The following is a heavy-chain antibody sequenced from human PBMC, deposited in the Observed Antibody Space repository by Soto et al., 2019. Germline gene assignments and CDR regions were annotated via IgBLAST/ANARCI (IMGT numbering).Heavy chain of an antibody. CDR2: IYYSGST. CDR3: ARASDYGDYVWLDY. V-gene: IGHV4-59*01. CDR1: GGSISSYY. Sequence: TSETLSLTCTVSGGSISSYYWSWIRQPPGKGLEWIGYIYYSGSTNYNPSLKSRVTISVDTSKNQFSLKLSSVTAADTAVYYCARASDYGDYVWLDYWGQGTLVTVSS. J-gene: IGHJ4*02. D-gene: IGHD4-17*01.